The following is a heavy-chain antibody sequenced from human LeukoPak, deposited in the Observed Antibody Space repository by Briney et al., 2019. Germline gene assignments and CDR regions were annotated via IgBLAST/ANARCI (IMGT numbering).Heavy chain of an antibody. CDR1: GFTFSSYA. V-gene: IGHV3-23*01. J-gene: IGHJ4*02. CDR3: ARQDYYDSSGYLGGSMNN. Sequence: GGSLRLSCAASGFTFSSYAMSWVRQAPGKGLEWVSAISGSGGSTYYADSVKGRFTISRDNSKNTLYLQMNSLRAEDTAVYYCARQDYYDSSGYLGGSMNNWGQGTLVTVSS. D-gene: IGHD3-22*01. CDR2: ISGSGGST.